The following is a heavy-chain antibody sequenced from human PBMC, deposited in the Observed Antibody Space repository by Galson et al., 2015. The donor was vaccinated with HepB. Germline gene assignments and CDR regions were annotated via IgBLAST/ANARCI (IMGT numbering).Heavy chain of an antibody. CDR2: MNPNSGNT. D-gene: IGHD3-3*01. CDR3: ARYIVRIQSGGYDFWSGYYTNNWFDP. V-gene: IGHV1-8*01. CDR1: GYTFTSYD. J-gene: IGHJ5*02. Sequence: SVKVSCKASGYTFTSYDINWVRQATGQGLEWMGWMNPNSGNTGYAQKFQGRVTMTRNTSISTAYMELSSLRSEDTAVYYCARYIVRIQSGGYDFWSGYYTNNWFDPWGQGTLVTVSS.